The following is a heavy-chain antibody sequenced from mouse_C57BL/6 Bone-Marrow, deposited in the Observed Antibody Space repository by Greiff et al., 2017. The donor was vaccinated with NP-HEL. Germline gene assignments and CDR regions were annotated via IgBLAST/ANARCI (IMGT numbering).Heavy chain of an antibody. J-gene: IGHJ3*01. CDR3: ARPTVVPTGFAY. D-gene: IGHD1-1*01. CDR1: GYTFTSYG. V-gene: IGHV1-81*01. CDR2: IYPRSGNT. Sequence: VKLVESGAELARPGASVKLSCKASGYTFTSYGISWVKQRTGQGLEWIGEIYPRSGNTYYNEKFKGKATLTADKSSSTAYMELRSLTSEDSAVYFCARPTVVPTGFAYWGQGTLVTVSA.